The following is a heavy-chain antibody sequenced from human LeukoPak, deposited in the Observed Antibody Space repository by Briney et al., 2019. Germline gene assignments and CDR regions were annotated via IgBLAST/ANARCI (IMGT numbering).Heavy chain of an antibody. CDR3: VRGDNRDQ. J-gene: IGHJ4*02. V-gene: IGHV3-21*01. Sequence: PGGSLRLSCVASGYDFSGYTFTWVRQAPGKGLEYVSSISKSSALKHYAESVRGRFTISRDNAENSLYLDMNNLGAEDTAVCFCVRGDNRDQWGQGTLVTVSS. CDR1: GYDFSGYT. D-gene: IGHD2-2*01. CDR2: ISKSSALK.